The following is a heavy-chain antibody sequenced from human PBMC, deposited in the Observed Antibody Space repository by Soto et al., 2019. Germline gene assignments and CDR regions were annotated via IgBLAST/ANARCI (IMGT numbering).Heavy chain of an antibody. J-gene: IGHJ3*02. CDR1: GGSISSYY. Sequence: SETLSLTCTVSGGSISSYYWSWIRQPPGKGLEWIGYIYYSGSTNYNPSLKSRVTISVDTSKNQFSLKLSSVTAADTAVYYCARQYCSGGSCSPNAFDIWGQGTMVTVSS. CDR3: ARQYCSGGSCSPNAFDI. D-gene: IGHD2-15*01. CDR2: IYYSGST. V-gene: IGHV4-59*01.